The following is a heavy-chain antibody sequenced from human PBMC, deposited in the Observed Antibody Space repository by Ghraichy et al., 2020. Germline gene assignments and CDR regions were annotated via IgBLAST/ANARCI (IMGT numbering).Heavy chain of an antibody. D-gene: IGHD4-17*01. V-gene: IGHV3-7*03. CDR2: IKQDESET. CDR1: GFIFSSYW. CDR3: ARVNGYYRDYFDY. Sequence: GGSLRLSCAASGFIFSSYWMSWVRQAPGKGLEWVANIKQDESETYYVDSVKGRFTISRDNAKNSVYLQMNSLRAEDTAVYYCARVNGYYRDYFDYWGQGTLVTVSS. J-gene: IGHJ4*02.